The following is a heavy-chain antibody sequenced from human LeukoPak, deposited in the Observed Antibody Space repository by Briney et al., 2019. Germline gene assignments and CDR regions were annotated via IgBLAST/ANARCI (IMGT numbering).Heavy chain of an antibody. CDR3: ARADYSSTWSHDYYYMDV. CDR1: GGSFSGYY. Sequence: PSETLSLTCAVYGGSFSGYYWSWIRQPPGKGLEWIGEINHSGSTNYNPSLKSRVTISVDTSKNQFSLKLSSVTAADTAAYYCARADYSSTWSHDYYYMDVWGKGTTVTVSS. V-gene: IGHV4-34*01. CDR2: INHSGST. D-gene: IGHD6-13*01. J-gene: IGHJ6*03.